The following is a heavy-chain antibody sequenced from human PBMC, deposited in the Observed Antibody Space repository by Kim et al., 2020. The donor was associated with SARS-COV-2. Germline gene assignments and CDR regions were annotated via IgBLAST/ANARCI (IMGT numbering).Heavy chain of an antibody. CDR2: T. J-gene: IGHJ4*02. D-gene: IGHD6-6*01. CDR3: ARGMGSSSSSY. Sequence: TSDEQKFQGRVTMTRDTSTSAVYMALSSLRSEDTAVYYCARGMGSSSSSYWGQGTLVTVSS. V-gene: IGHV1-46*01.